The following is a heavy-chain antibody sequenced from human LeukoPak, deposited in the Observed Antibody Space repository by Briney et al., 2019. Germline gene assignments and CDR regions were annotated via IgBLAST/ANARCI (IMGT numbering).Heavy chain of an antibody. D-gene: IGHD2-2*01. Sequence: ASVKVSCKASGYTFTSYDINWVRQATGQGLEWMGCMNPNSGNTGYAQKFQGRVTMTRNTSISTAYMELSSLRSEDTAVYYCATTPRYCSSTSCPIYYWGQGTLVTVSS. V-gene: IGHV1-8*01. CDR1: GYTFTSYD. J-gene: IGHJ4*02. CDR3: ATTPRYCSSTSCPIYY. CDR2: MNPNSGNT.